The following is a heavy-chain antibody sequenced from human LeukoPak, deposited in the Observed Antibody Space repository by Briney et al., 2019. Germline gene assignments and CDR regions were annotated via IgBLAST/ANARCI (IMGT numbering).Heavy chain of an antibody. CDR3: ATGGGQWLPHY. V-gene: IGHV3-11*06. CDR2: GDSSSTYT. D-gene: IGHD6-19*01. J-gene: IGHJ4*02. CDR1: GFTFSDYY. Sequence: PGGSLRLSCAASGFTFSDYYMTWIRQAPGKGLEWVSYGDSSSTYTNYADSVKGRFTISRDNAKNLLYLQMNSLRVEDTAVYYCATGGGQWLPHYWGQGTLVTVSS.